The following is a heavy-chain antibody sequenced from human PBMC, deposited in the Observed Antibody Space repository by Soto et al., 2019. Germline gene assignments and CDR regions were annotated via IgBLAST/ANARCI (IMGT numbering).Heavy chain of an antibody. CDR3: TSSTVTTLYYYYGMDV. J-gene: IGHJ6*02. CDR1: GFTFSNAW. Sequence: PGGSLRLSCAASGFTFSNAWMNWVRQAPGKGLEWVGRIKSKTDGGTTDYAAPVKGRFTISRDDSKNTLYLQMNSLKTEDTAVYYCTSSTVTTLYYYYGMDVWGQGTTVTVSS. D-gene: IGHD4-17*01. V-gene: IGHV3-15*07. CDR2: IKSKTDGGTT.